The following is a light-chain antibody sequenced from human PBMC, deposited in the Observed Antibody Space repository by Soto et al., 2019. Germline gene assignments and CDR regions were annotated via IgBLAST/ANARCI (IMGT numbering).Light chain of an antibody. V-gene: IGKV3-11*01. CDR3: QQRSNWPWP. CDR2: EAS. CDR1: ESVSTF. J-gene: IGKJ1*01. Sequence: EIVLTQSPATLSLSPGERATLSCRASESVSTFLAWYQQKPGQAPRLLIYEASSRATGIPARFSGGGSGTVFALTISRLEPEDFAVYCCQQRSNWPWPFGQGTKVEI.